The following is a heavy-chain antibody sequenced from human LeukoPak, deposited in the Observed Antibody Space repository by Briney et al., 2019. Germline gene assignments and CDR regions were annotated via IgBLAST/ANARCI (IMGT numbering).Heavy chain of an antibody. D-gene: IGHD2-15*01. CDR2: ISSSSSTI. V-gene: IGHV3-48*04. CDR3: ARDTNRCSGGSCFPDY. J-gene: IGHJ4*02. CDR1: GFTFSSYS. Sequence: GGSLRLSCAASGFTFSSYSMNWVRQAPGKGLEWVSYISSSSSTIYYADSVKGRFTISGDNAKNSLYLQMNSLRAEDTAVYYCARDTNRCSGGSCFPDYWGQGTLVTVSS.